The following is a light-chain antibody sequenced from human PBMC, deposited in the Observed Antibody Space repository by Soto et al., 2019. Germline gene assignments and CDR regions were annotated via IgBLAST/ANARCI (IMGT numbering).Light chain of an antibody. J-gene: IGKJ5*01. V-gene: IGKV1-39*01. CDR1: QSISSY. CDR3: QQSYDHPLT. CDR2: AAS. Sequence: DIQMTQSPSSLSASVGDRVSITCRASQSISSYLNWFQQKPGEAPNLLIYAASSLHSGVPSRFSGSGSGTDFILTISSLQPEDFATYYCQQSYDHPLTFGQGTRLEIK.